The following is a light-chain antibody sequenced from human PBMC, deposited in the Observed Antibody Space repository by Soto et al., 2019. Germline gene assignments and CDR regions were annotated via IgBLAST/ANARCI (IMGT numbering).Light chain of an antibody. CDR1: SSNIGSNT. CDR2: SNN. Sequence: QSVLTQPPSASGTPGQRVTISCSGSSSNIGSNTVNWYQHLPGTAPKLLIYSNNQRPSGVPDRFSGSKSGTSASLAISGLQFEDESDYYCAAWDDSLNAWVFGGGTKVTVL. J-gene: IGLJ3*02. CDR3: AAWDDSLNAWV. V-gene: IGLV1-44*01.